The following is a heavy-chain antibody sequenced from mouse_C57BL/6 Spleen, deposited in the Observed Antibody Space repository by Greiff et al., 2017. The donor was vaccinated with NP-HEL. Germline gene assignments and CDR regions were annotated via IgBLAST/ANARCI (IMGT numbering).Heavy chain of an antibody. J-gene: IGHJ4*01. CDR1: GYTFTSYW. D-gene: IGHD3-1*01. Sequence: PGAELVKPGASVKLSCKASGYTFTSYWMQWVKQRPGQGLEWIGEIDPSDSYTNYNQKFKGKATLTVDTSSSTAYMQLSSLTSEDSAVYYCARQLWLRDYAMDYWGQGTSVTVSS. CDR3: ARQLWLRDYAMDY. CDR2: IDPSDSYT. V-gene: IGHV1-50*01.